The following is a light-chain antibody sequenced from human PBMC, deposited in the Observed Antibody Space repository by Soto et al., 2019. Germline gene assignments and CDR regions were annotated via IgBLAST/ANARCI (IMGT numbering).Light chain of an antibody. CDR1: QSISSN. J-gene: IGKJ1*01. V-gene: IGKV3-15*01. CDR2: GAS. CDR3: QQYDNFPQT. Sequence: ETVMAQSPATLSVSPGERATLSCRASQSISSNLAWYQQKPGQAPRLLIYGASTRATGIPARFSGSGSGTDFTLTISSLQSEDFAIYYCQQYDNFPQTFGQGTRVDIK.